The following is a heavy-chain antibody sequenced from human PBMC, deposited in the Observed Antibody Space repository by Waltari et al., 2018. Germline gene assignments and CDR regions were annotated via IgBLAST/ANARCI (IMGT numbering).Heavy chain of an antibody. Sequence: EVQLVESGGGSVQPGGSLTLSCSGSGLNFNNEWMGWLRQAPGKGREWVAKVRRDGAGKNYVVQGKGRFPISRDNAENSLFLQMNSLSAEDAAVYYCATAGAYSPQGGRYYYDSWGQGTVVSVS. CDR3: ATAGAYSPQGGRYYYDS. D-gene: IGHD2-21*01. J-gene: IGHJ4*02. CDR1: GLNFNNEW. V-gene: IGHV3-7*03. CDR2: VRRDGAGK.